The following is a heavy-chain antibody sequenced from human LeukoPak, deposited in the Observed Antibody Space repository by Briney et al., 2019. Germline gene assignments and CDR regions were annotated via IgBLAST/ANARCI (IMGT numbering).Heavy chain of an antibody. J-gene: IGHJ3*02. CDR2: INNGGDTT. D-gene: IGHD6-13*01. CDR3: WGIAAAVTGAFDI. V-gene: IGHV3-23*01. Sequence: GGSLRLSCAASGFTFSNYIMTWVRQAPGKGLEWVSVINNGGDTTYYADSVKGRFTISRDNSKNTLYLQMNSLRAEDTAVYYCWGIAAAVTGAFDIWGQGTMVTVSS. CDR1: GFTFSNYI.